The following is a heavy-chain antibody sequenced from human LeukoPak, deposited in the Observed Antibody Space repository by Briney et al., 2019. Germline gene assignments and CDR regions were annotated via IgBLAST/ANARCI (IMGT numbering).Heavy chain of an antibody. CDR1: GFTFSSYG. J-gene: IGHJ4*02. CDR2: ISYDGSNK. D-gene: IGHD2-21*02. Sequence: GGSLRLSCAASGFTFSSYGMHWVRQAPGKGLEWVAVISYDGSNKYYADSVKGRFTISRDNSKNTLYLQMNSLRAEDTAVYYCAKDRLIVVVTATDYWDQGTLVTVSS. CDR3: AKDRLIVVVTATDY. V-gene: IGHV3-30*18.